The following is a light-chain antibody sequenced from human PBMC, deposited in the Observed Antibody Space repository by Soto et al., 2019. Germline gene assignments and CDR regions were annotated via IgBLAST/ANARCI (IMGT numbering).Light chain of an antibody. CDR1: SSDVGAYNY. V-gene: IGLV2-14*01. CDR3: SSYTSGSTWV. J-gene: IGLJ3*02. Sequence: HSALTQPASVSGSPGQSITISCTGTSSDVGAYNYVSWYQQHPGKAPKLMIYEVSNRPSGVSNRFSGSKSGNTASLTISGLQAEDEGDYYCSSYTSGSTWVFGGGTKLTVL. CDR2: EVS.